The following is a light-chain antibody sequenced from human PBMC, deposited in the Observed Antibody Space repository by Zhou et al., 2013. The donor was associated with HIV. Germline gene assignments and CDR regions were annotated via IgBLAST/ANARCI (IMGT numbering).Light chain of an antibody. Sequence: DIQMTQSPSSLSAAVGDRVTITCRSSQDTSVYLAWYQQKPGEVPKLLISLASTLQSGVPSRFSGSGSGTDFTLTISSLQPEDVGTYYCQQYNSHPLTFGGGTKVEIK. CDR3: QQYNSHPLT. CDR2: LAS. CDR1: QDTSVY. J-gene: IGKJ4*01. V-gene: IGKV1-27*01.